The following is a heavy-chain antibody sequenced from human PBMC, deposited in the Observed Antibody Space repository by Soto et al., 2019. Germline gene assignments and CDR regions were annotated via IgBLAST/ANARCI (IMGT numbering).Heavy chain of an antibody. CDR2: IYWNDDK. CDR3: ARGLAALPVFALDV. CDR1: GISLSTSGVG. D-gene: IGHD6-6*01. Sequence: QITVKGSGPTLVKPTQTLTLTCSLSGISLSTSGVGLGWIRQTPGKALEWLALIYWNDDKHYTPSLKSRLTITHHTSKNEAVLTMTNMDPVDMATYCSARGLAALPVFALDVWGQGTVVTVSS. V-gene: IGHV2-5*01. J-gene: IGHJ3*01.